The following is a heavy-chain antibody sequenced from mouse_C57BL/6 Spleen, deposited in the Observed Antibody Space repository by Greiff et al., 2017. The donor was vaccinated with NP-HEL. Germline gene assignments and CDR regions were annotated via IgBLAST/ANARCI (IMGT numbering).Heavy chain of an antibody. V-gene: IGHV1-59*01. CDR2: IDPSDSYT. CDR1: GYTFTSYW. CDR3: ARYYYGSPFAY. Sequence: VQLQQPGAELVRPGTSVKLSCKASGYTFTSYWMHWVKQRPGQGLEWIGVIDPSDSYTNYNQKFKGKATLTVDTSSSTAYMQLSSLTSEDSAVYYCARYYYGSPFAYWGQGTLVTVSA. J-gene: IGHJ3*01. D-gene: IGHD1-1*01.